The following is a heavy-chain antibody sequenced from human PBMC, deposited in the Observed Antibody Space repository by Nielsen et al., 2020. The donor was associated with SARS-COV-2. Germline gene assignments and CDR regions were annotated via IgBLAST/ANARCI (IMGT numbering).Heavy chain of an antibody. J-gene: IGHJ4*02. CDR2: IYPGDSDT. CDR1: GYSFNSYW. V-gene: IGHV5-51*01. Sequence: GESLKISCKGSGYSFNSYWIGWVRQMPGKGLEWMGIIYPGDSDTRYSPSFQGQVTISADKSISTAYLQWSRLKASDTAMYYCATSISKDYFDYWGQGTLVTVSS. D-gene: IGHD2/OR15-2a*01. CDR3: ATSISKDYFDY.